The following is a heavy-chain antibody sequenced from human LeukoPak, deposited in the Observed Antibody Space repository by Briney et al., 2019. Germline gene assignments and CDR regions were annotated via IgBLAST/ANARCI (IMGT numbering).Heavy chain of an antibody. CDR2: MNPNSGNT. CDR3: VRGYYYDSSGYYPLDYYYMDV. V-gene: IGHV1-8*01. J-gene: IGHJ6*03. D-gene: IGHD3-22*01. CDR1: GYTFTSYD. Sequence: GASVKVSCKASGYTFTSYDINWVRQATGQGLEWMGWMNPNSGNTGYAQKFQGRVTMTRNTSISTAYMELSSLRSEDTAVYYCVRGYYYDSSGYYPLDYYYMDVWGKGTTVTISS.